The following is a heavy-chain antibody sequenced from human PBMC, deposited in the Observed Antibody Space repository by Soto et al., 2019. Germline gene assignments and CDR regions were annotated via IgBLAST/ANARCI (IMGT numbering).Heavy chain of an antibody. V-gene: IGHV1-69*01. CDR3: ASGDYDSSGYSVYWYFDL. D-gene: IGHD3-22*01. CDR2: IIPIFGTA. Sequence: QVQLVQSGAEVKKPGSSVKVSCKASGGTFSSYAISWVRQAPGQGLEWMGGIIPIFGTANYAQKFQGRVTITADESTSTAYMELSSLRYEDTAVYYCASGDYDSSGYSVYWYFDLWGRGTLVTVSS. J-gene: IGHJ2*01. CDR1: GGTFSSYA.